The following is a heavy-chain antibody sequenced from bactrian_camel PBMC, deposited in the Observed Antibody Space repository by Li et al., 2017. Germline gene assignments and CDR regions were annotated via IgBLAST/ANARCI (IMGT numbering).Heavy chain of an antibody. D-gene: IGHD6*01. V-gene: IGHV3S57*01. Sequence: HVQLVESGGGSVQAGGSLKLSCVASGVTYNIYCMGWFRQPPGKEREGVAAIDADGRSYYKDSVKDRFTVSRDNAENSFYLQMNQLTPDDTAMYYCVDDCYGSRYYLARRTNVWGQGTQVTVS. CDR3: VDDCYGSRYYLARRTNV. CDR2: IDADGRS. J-gene: IGHJ4*01. CDR1: GVTYNIYC.